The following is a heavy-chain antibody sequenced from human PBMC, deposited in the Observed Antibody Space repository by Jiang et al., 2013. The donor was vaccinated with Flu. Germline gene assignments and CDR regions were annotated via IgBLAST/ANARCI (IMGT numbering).Heavy chain of an antibody. J-gene: IGHJ2*01. CDR3: ARGGGDYGDYWYFDL. V-gene: IGHV7-4-1*01. CDR1: GYTFTSYA. Sequence: QSGSELKKPGASVKVSCKASGYTFTSYAMNWVRQAPGQGLEWMGWINTNTGNPTYAQGFTGRFVFSLDTSVSTAYLQICSLKAEDTAVYYCARGGGDYGDYWYFDLWGPWHPGHCLL. D-gene: IGHD4-17*01. CDR2: INTNTGNP.